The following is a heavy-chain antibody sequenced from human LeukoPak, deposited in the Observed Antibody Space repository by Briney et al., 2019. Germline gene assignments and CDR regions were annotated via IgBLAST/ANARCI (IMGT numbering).Heavy chain of an antibody. Sequence: PGGSLRLSSAGSGFTFSNYGMTWVRQAPGKGLEWVANIKQDGSEKYYVDSVKRRFTISRDNAKNSLYLQMNSLRAEDTAVYYCARVRGIVGATGAIDYWGQGTLVTVSS. CDR2: IKQDGSEK. CDR1: GFTFSNYG. J-gene: IGHJ4*02. D-gene: IGHD1-26*01. CDR3: ARVRGIVGATGAIDY. V-gene: IGHV3-7*01.